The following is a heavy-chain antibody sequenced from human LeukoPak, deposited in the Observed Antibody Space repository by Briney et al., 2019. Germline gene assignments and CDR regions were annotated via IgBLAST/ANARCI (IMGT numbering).Heavy chain of an antibody. V-gene: IGHV5-51*01. D-gene: IGHD6-19*01. CDR2: IYPGDSES. CDR1: GYSFTNYW. Sequence: GESLKISCKASGYSFTNYWIGWVRQMPGKGLESMGIIYPGDSESRYIPSFEGQVTISVDKSISTAYLQWSSLKASDTAMYYCARRKGYDSGWIVYTFDIWGQGTMVTVSS. CDR3: ARRKGYDSGWIVYTFDI. J-gene: IGHJ3*02.